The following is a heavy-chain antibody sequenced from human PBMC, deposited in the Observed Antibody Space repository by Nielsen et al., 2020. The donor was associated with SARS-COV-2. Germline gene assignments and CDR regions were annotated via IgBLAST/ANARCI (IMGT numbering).Heavy chain of an antibody. D-gene: IGHD2-21*02. CDR3: ARVFGSYCGGDCYPYYFDY. CDR2: IWYDGSNK. J-gene: IGHJ4*02. CDR1: GFTFSSYG. V-gene: IGHV3-33*01. Sequence: GESLRLSCAASGFTFSSYGMHWVRQAPGKGLEWVAVIWYDGSNKYYADSVKGRFTISRDNSKNTLHLQMNSLRAEDTAVYYCARVFGSYCGGDCYPYYFDYWGQGTLVTVSS.